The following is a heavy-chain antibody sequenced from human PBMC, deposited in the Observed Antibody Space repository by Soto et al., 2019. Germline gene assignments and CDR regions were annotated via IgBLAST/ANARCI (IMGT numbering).Heavy chain of an antibody. J-gene: IGHJ6*02. D-gene: IGHD4-17*01. V-gene: IGHV3-74*01. CDR2: IKFDGTTT. CDR1: GFTFSFHW. Sequence: EVQLVESGGGLLQPGGSLRLSCVASGFTFSFHWMHWVRQAPGKGLVWVSRIKFDGTTTNYADYVNGRFAISRDNAKNTVYLQIYSLTAGDTGVYYCRIGLRNYYGVDVWGQGTTVTVSS. CDR3: RIGLRNYYGVDV.